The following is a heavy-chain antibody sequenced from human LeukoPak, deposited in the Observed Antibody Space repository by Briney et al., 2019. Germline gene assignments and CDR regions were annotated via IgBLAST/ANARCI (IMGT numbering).Heavy chain of an antibody. Sequence: SETLSLTCTVSGGSISSYYWSWIRQPPGKGLEWIGYIYTSGSTNYNPSLKSRVTISVDTSKNQFSLKLSSVTAADTAVYYCARGSRTIAAAADYYYYGMDVWGQGTTATVPS. CDR3: ARGSRTIAAAADYYYYGMDV. D-gene: IGHD6-13*01. CDR1: GGSISSYY. V-gene: IGHV4-4*09. CDR2: IYTSGST. J-gene: IGHJ6*01.